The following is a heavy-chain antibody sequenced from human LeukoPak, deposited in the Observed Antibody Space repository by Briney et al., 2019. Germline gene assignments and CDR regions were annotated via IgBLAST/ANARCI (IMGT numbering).Heavy chain of an antibody. D-gene: IGHD3-22*01. J-gene: IGHJ6*03. CDR3: ARVASASSGYYDYYYYMDV. CDR2: IIPIFGTA. Sequence: EASVKVSCKASGGTFSSYAISWVRQAPGQGLEWMGGIIPIFGTANYAQKFQGRVTITTDESTSTAYMELSSLRSEDTAVYYCARVASASSGYYDYYYYMDVWGKGTTVTVSS. CDR1: GGTFSSYA. V-gene: IGHV1-69*05.